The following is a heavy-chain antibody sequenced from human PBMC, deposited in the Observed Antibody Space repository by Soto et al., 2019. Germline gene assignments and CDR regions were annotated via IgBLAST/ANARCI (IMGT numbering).Heavy chain of an antibody. CDR3: ARVGGSRQWLGRGSYYYYGMDV. CDR1: GGSISSYY. D-gene: IGHD6-19*01. CDR2: IYYSGST. V-gene: IGHV4-59*01. Sequence: PSETLSLTCTVSGGSISSYYWSWIRQPPGKGLEWIGYIYYSGSTNYNPSLKGRVTISVDTSKNQFSLKLSSVTAADTAVYYCARVGGSRQWLGRGSYYYYGMDVWGQGTTVTVSS. J-gene: IGHJ6*02.